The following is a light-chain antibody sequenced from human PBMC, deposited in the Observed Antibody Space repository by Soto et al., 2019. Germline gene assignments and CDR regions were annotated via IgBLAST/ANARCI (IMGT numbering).Light chain of an antibody. CDR1: SSNIGSNT. J-gene: IGLJ1*01. V-gene: IGLV1-44*01. CDR2: TNN. CDR3: AAWDGSLNGYV. Sequence: QSVLTQPPSASGTPGQRVTISCSGSSSNIGSNTVNWDQQLPGTAPKLLIYTNNKRPSGVPDRFSGSKSGPSASLAISGLQYEDEADYSCAAWDGSLNGYVFGTGTQLTVL.